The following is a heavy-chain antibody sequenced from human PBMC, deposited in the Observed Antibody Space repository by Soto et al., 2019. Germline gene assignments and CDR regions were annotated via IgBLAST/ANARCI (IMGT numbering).Heavy chain of an antibody. D-gene: IGHD2-2*01. V-gene: IGHV3-15*01. CDR1: GFTFSNAW. Sequence: ESLKISCAASGFTFSNAWMSWVRQAPGKGLEWVGRIKSKTDGGTTDYAAPVKGRFTISRDDSKNTLYLQMNSLKTEDTAVYYCTTGLVGAFDIWGQGTMVTVSS. CDR3: TTGLVGAFDI. J-gene: IGHJ3*02. CDR2: IKSKTDGGTT.